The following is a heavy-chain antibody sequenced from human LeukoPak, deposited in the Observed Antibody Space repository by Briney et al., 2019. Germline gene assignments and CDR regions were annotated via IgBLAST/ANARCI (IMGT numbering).Heavy chain of an antibody. CDR3: ARVALDYYDNFGYWDWYFDL. V-gene: IGHV4-59*02. Sequence: PSETLSLTCSVSGDSVGSGYWSWIRQPPGKGLEWIGYIQYTGTTKYNPSLKSRVTLSVDTSKNRFSLKLNSVTAADTAVYYCARVALDYYDNFGYWDWYFDLWGRGTLVTVSS. CDR2: IQYTGTT. CDR1: GDSVGSGY. J-gene: IGHJ2*01. D-gene: IGHD3-22*01.